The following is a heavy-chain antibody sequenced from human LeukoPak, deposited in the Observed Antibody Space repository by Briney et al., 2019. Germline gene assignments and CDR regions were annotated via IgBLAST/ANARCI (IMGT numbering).Heavy chain of an antibody. CDR2: IIPIFGTA. CDR1: GGTFSSYA. Sequence: SVKVSCKASGGTFSSYAISWVRQAPGQGLEWMGGIIPIFGTANYAQKFQGRVTITADESTSTAYMELSSLRSEDTAVYYCARSYYYDSSGYFDYWGQGTLVTVSS. V-gene: IGHV1-69*13. D-gene: IGHD3-22*01. CDR3: ARSYYYDSSGYFDY. J-gene: IGHJ4*02.